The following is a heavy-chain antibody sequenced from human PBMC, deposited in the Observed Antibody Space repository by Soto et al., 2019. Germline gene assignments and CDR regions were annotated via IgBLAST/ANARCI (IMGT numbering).Heavy chain of an antibody. J-gene: IGHJ4*02. CDR2: ISDNGGTT. V-gene: IGHV3-23*01. CDR3: AKDPQQLIVYIDY. CDR1: EFTLSNYA. Sequence: PGGSLRLSCAASEFTLSNYAMSWVRQAPGKGLEWVSSISDNGGTTYYADSVKGRFTISRDNSKNTLYLQMNSLRAEDTAVYYWAKDPQQLIVYIDYWGQGTQVTVSS. D-gene: IGHD6-13*01.